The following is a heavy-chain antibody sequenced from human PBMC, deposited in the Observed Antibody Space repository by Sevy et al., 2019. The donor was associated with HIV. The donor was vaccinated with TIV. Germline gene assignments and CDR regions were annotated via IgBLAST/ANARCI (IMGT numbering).Heavy chain of an antibody. CDR2: ISSSSSTI. CDR1: GFSLSTYS. D-gene: IGHD6-19*01. J-gene: IGHJ4*02. V-gene: IGHV3-48*02. CDR3: AILPITVASTVY. Sequence: GGSLRLSCAGSGFSLSTYSMNWVRQAPGKGLEWISYISSSSSTIYYADSVKGRFTISRDNAKNSLYLQMNSLRDEDTAVYYCAILPITVASTVYWGLGTLVTVSS.